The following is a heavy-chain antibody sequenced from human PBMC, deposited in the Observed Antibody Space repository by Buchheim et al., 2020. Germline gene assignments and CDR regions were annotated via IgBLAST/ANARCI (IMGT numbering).Heavy chain of an antibody. D-gene: IGHD1-26*01. CDR1: GFTFSSYA. CDR2: ISYDGSNK. V-gene: IGHV3-30*04. J-gene: IGHJ4*02. CDR3: TTTEKWELLRDY. Sequence: QVQLVESGGGVVQPGRSLRLSCAASGFTFSSYAMHWVRQAPGKGLEWVAVISYDGSNKYYADSVKGRFTISRDTSKNTLYLQMNSLRAEDTAVYYCTTTEKWELLRDYWGQGTL.